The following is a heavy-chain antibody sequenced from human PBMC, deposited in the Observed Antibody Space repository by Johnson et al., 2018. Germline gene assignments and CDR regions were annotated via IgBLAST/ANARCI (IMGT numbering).Heavy chain of an antibody. Sequence: QLVQSGGGLVQPGXSLRLSCAASGFTFSSYWMHWVRQAPGKGLVWVSAISGSGGSTYYADSVKGRFTIPRDNSKNTLYLQMNSLRAEDTAVYYCAKDRSLVITMTPGLYFQHWGQGTLVTVSS. CDR1: GFTFSSYW. J-gene: IGHJ1*01. CDR2: ISGSGGST. V-gene: IGHV3-23*04. D-gene: IGHD3-22*01. CDR3: AKDRSLVITMTPGLYFQH.